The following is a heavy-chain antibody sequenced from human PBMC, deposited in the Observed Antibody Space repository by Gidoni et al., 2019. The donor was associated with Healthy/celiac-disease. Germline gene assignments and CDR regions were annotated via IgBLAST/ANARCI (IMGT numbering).Heavy chain of an antibody. Sequence: QVQLVESGGGVVQPGRSLRLSCAASGFTFSSYAMPWVRQAPGKGLEWVAVISYDGSNKYYADSVKGRFTISRDNSKNTLYLQMNSLRAEDTAVYYCARGEIVVVVAAYHYWGQGTLVTVSS. CDR1: GFTFSSYA. D-gene: IGHD2-15*01. V-gene: IGHV3-30-3*01. CDR2: ISYDGSNK. J-gene: IGHJ4*02. CDR3: ARGEIVVVVAAYHY.